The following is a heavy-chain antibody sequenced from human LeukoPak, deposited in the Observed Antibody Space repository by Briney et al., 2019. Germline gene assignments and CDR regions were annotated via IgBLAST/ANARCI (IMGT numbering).Heavy chain of an antibody. Sequence: GGSLRLSCAASGFGFSSYAMHWVRQAPGKGLEWVALIRSDEISKYYAESVKGRFTISRDNSKNTLYLQMNSLRPEDTGVYYCAKDRSGSTAHQKSTDVWGQGTTVTFAS. J-gene: IGHJ6*02. D-gene: IGHD3-10*01. V-gene: IGHV3-30*02. CDR1: GFGFSSYA. CDR2: IRSDEISK. CDR3: AKDRSGSTAHQKSTDV.